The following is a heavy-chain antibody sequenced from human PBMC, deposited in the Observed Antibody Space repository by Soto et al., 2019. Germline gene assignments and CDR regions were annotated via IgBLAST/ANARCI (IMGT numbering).Heavy chain of an antibody. Sequence: QVQLVQSGAEVKKPGSSVSVSCRASGDIFTSHTISWVRQAPGQGLEWVGRIIPILGMSTYAQKFQGRVSIIADRSSSTAYMELSSLRSDDTAVYYCAKSSGSGSRPFDYWGQGTLVTVSS. V-gene: IGHV1-69*02. CDR3: AKSSGSGSRPFDY. CDR1: GDIFTSHT. CDR2: IIPILGMS. J-gene: IGHJ4*02. D-gene: IGHD3-10*01.